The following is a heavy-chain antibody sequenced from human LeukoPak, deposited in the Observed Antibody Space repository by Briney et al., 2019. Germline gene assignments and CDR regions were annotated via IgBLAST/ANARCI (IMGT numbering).Heavy chain of an antibody. J-gene: IGHJ3*02. Sequence: ASVKVSCKASGYTFTSYGISWVRQAPGQGLEWMGWISAYNGNTNYAQKLQGRVTMTTDTSTSTAYMELRSLRSDDTAVYYCAREGRGYSGYDSGLHAFDIWDQGTMVTVSS. CDR1: GYTFTSYG. V-gene: IGHV1-18*01. D-gene: IGHD5-12*01. CDR3: AREGRGYSGYDSGLHAFDI. CDR2: ISAYNGNT.